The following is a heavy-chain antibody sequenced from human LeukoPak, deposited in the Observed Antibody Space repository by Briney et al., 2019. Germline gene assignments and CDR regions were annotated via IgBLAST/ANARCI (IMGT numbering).Heavy chain of an antibody. CDR3: AKVGLGNTAIHI. CDR2: MNFNSGNT. V-gene: IGHV1-8*01. D-gene: IGHD3/OR15-3a*01. Sequence: GASVKVSCKASGYTFPNYDINWVRQATGQGLEWTGWMNFNSGNTGYAQKFQGRVTMTRNTAISTIYMELSSLKSEDTAIYYCAKVGLGNTAIHIWGQGTMVTVSS. CDR1: GYTFPNYD. J-gene: IGHJ3*02.